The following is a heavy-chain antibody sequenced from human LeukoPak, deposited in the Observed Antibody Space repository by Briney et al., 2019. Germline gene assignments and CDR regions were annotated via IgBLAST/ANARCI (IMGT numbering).Heavy chain of an antibody. D-gene: IGHD2/OR15-2a*01. CDR3: AKSFTTWYFDY. V-gene: IGHV3-30*18. J-gene: IGHJ4*02. Sequence: QDGGSLRLSCAASGFTFSSYGMHWVRQAPGKGLEWVAVISYDGSNKYYADSVKGRFTISRDNSKNTLYLQMNSLRAEDTAVYYCAKSFTTWYFDYWGQGTLVTVSS. CDR2: ISYDGSNK. CDR1: GFTFSSYG.